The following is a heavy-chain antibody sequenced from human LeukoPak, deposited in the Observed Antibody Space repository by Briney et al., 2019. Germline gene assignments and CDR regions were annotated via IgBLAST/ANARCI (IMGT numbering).Heavy chain of an antibody. CDR1: GFTFSSHW. V-gene: IGHV3-30*02. CDR2: IRYDGSNK. CDR3: AKGLYYYDSSGYLDY. Sequence: PAGGSLRLSCAASGFTFSSHWMSWVRQAPGKGLEWVAFIRYDGSNKYYADSVKGRFTISRDNSKNTLYLQMNSLRAEDTAVYYCAKGLYYYDSSGYLDYWGQGTLVTVSS. D-gene: IGHD3-22*01. J-gene: IGHJ4*02.